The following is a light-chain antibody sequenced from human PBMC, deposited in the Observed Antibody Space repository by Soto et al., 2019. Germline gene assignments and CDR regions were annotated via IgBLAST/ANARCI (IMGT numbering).Light chain of an antibody. CDR2: AAS. Sequence: DIQMTQSPCPLSASVXXRVIXTCRASQSISNHLNWYQQKPGKAPKXXIYAASSLQSGVPSRFSGSGSGTDLTLTISSLQPEDFATYYCQQSYSTPWTFGQGTKVDIK. CDR1: QSISNH. J-gene: IGKJ1*01. V-gene: IGKV1-39*01. CDR3: QQSYSTPWT.